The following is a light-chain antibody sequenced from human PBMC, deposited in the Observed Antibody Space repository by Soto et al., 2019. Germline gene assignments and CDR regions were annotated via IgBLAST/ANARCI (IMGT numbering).Light chain of an antibody. CDR3: QQYGSSLGVT. Sequence: EIVLTQSPGTLSLSPGERATLSCRASQSVSSSNLAWYQQKPGQAPRLLIYGASSRATGIPDRFSGSGSGTDFTLTISRLEPEDFAVYYCQQYGSSLGVTFGGGTKVEIK. CDR1: QSVSSSN. J-gene: IGKJ4*01. V-gene: IGKV3-20*01. CDR2: GAS.